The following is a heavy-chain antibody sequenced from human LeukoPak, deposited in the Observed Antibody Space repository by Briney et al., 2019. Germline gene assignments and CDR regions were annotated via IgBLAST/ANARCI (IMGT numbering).Heavy chain of an antibody. D-gene: IGHD6-19*01. V-gene: IGHV3-21*01. CDR3: AKDNSRWYDY. CDR1: GFTFSAYS. J-gene: IGHJ4*02. Sequence: LRLSCAAPGFTFSAYSIKRVRQPPRKGLQRVSSISSGSTYIHYADSVRSRFTISRDNAKNSLYLQMTSLRAEDTAVYYCAKDNSRWYDYWGQATLVTVSS. CDR2: ISSGSTYI.